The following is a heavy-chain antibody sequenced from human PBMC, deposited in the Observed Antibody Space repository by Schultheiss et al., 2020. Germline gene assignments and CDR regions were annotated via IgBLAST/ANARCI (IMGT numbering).Heavy chain of an antibody. J-gene: IGHJ4*02. CDR1: GGTFSSYA. V-gene: IGHV1-69*05. D-gene: IGHD3-3*01. Sequence: SVKVSCKASGGTFSSYAISWVRQAPGQGLEWMGGIIPIFGTANYAQKLQGRVTMTTDTSTSTAYMELRSLGSDDTAVYYCARESQELRFYDYWGQGTLVTVSS. CDR3: ARESQELRFYDY. CDR2: IIPIFGTA.